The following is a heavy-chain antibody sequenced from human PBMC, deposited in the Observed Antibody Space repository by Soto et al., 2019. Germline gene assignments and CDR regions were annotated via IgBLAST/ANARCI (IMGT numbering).Heavy chain of an antibody. CDR2: IIPILGIA. D-gene: IGHD2-21*02. V-gene: IGHV1-69*04. J-gene: IGHJ5*02. Sequence: ASVKVSCKASGGTFSSYTISWVRQAPGQGLEWMGRIIPILGIANYAQKFQGRVTITADKSTSTAYMELRSLRSDDTAVYYCARDKGAYCGGDCYSTWFDPWGQGTLVTVSS. CDR3: ARDKGAYCGGDCYSTWFDP. CDR1: GGTFSSYT.